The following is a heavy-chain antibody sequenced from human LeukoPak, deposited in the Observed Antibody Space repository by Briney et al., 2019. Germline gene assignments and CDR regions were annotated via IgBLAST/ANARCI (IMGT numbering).Heavy chain of an antibody. D-gene: IGHD5-12*01. CDR1: GFTFSAYG. CDR2: IIGSSGST. J-gene: IGHJ4*02. Sequence: GGSLRLSCAASGFTFSAYGMSWVRQGPGKGLGWVSLIIGSSGSTFYADSVKGRFTISRDKSKNTLYLQMNSLRAEDTAVYYCAKGAYDYIEIAYFDYWGQGSLVTVSS. V-gene: IGHV3-23*01. CDR3: AKGAYDYIEIAYFDY.